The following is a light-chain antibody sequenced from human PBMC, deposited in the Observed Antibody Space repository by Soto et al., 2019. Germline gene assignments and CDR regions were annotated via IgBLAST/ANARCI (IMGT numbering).Light chain of an antibody. CDR3: QRYDNFSGP. CDR1: QRVRTW. J-gene: IGKJ1*01. V-gene: IGKV1-5*01. CDR2: DAA. Sequence: DIQMTQSPSTLSAAVGDRVTITCRASQRVRTWMAWYQEKPGKARKHRIDDAARRERGVPSRFSGSGSGTEFTLTISTLQPDDFGTFYCQRYDNFSGPFGQGTKVDIK.